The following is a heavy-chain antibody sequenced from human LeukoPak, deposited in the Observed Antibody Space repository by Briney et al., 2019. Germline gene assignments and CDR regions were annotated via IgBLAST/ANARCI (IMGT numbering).Heavy chain of an antibody. CDR3: AKSNGYGLVDI. V-gene: IGHV4-59*12. D-gene: IGHD3-10*01. Sequence: SETLSLTCAVSGGSISSYHWSWIRQPPGKGLEWIGYIYYSGSTNYNPSLKSRVTISLDTSRNQFSLKLNSVTAADTAVYYCAKSNGYGLVDIWGQGTMVTVSS. J-gene: IGHJ3*02. CDR2: IYYSGST. CDR1: GGSISSYH.